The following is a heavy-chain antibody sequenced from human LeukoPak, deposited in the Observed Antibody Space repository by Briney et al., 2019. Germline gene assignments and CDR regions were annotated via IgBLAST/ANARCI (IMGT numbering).Heavy chain of an antibody. Sequence: SVKVSCKASGGTFSSYAISWVRQAPGQGLEWMGGIIPIFGTANYAQKFQGRVTITADKSTSTAYMELSSLRSEDTAVYYCARRVARGARAPAPLDYWGQGTLVTVSS. CDR3: ARRVARGARAPAPLDY. D-gene: IGHD3-10*01. J-gene: IGHJ4*02. CDR1: GGTFSSYA. V-gene: IGHV1-69*06. CDR2: IIPIFGTA.